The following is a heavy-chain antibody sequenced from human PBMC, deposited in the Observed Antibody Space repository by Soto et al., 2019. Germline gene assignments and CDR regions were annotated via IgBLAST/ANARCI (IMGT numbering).Heavy chain of an antibody. CDR1: GLALHDYA. V-gene: IGHV3-9*01. CDR2: ISWNSDMI. J-gene: IGHJ4*02. CDR3: TKDILPGGADY. Sequence: EVQLVESGGGLVQPGRSLRLSCAASGLALHDYAVHWVRQAPGKGLEWVSGISWNSDMIGYADSVKGRFTISRDNAKNSLYLQMNSLRAEDTPLYYCTKDILPGGADYWGQGTLVTVSS. D-gene: IGHD2-15*01.